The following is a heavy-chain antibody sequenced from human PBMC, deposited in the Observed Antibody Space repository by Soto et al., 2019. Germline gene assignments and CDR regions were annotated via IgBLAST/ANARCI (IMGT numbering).Heavy chain of an antibody. CDR1: GFTFSSYA. D-gene: IGHD2-2*02. V-gene: IGHV3-23*01. CDR3: AKDRRGVVLVPAAIPHYYYYGMDV. J-gene: IGHJ6*02. Sequence: EVQLLESGGGLVQPGGSLRLSCAASGFTFSSYAMSWVRQAPGKGLEWVSAISGSGGSTYYADSVKGRFTISRDNSKNTLYLQMNSLRAEDTAVYYCAKDRRGVVLVPAAIPHYYYYGMDVWGQGTTVTVSS. CDR2: ISGSGGST.